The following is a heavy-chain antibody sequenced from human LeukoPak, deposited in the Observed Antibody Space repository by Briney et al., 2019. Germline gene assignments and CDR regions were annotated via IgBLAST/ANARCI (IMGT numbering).Heavy chain of an antibody. J-gene: IGHJ4*02. Sequence: GGSLRLSCAASGFTFSSYAMHWVRQAPGKGLEWVAVISYDGSNKYYADSVKGRFTISRDNSKNTLYLQMNSLRAEDTAVYYCARDLMALLWFGDLTLDSWGQGTLVTVSS. CDR3: ARDLMALLWFGDLTLDS. CDR1: GFTFSSYA. V-gene: IGHV3-30-3*01. D-gene: IGHD3-10*01. CDR2: ISYDGSNK.